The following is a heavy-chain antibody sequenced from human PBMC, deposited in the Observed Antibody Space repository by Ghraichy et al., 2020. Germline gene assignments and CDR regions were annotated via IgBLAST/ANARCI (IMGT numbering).Heavy chain of an antibody. V-gene: IGHV3-30*04. CDR2: ISYDGSNK. CDR1: GFTFSSYA. J-gene: IGHJ4*02. Sequence: SLNISCAASGFTFSSYAMHWVRQAPGKGLEWVAVISYDGSNKYYADSVKGRFTISRDNSKNTLYLQMNSLRAEDTAVYYCARGGYCSGGSCYPKWSFDYWGQGTLVTVSS. D-gene: IGHD2-15*01. CDR3: ARGGYCSGGSCYPKWSFDY.